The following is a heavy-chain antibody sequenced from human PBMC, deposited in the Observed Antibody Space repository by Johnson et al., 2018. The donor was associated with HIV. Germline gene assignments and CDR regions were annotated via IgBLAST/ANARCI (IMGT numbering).Heavy chain of an antibody. CDR1: GFTFSSYA. J-gene: IGHJ3*02. V-gene: IGHV3-30-3*01. CDR2: ISYDGSNK. CDR3: AKEGTLWFGELYDAFDI. D-gene: IGHD3-10*01. Sequence: QVQVLESGGGVVQPGRSLRLSCAASGFTFSSYAMHWVRQAPGKGLEWVAVISYDGSNKYYADSVKGRFTISRDNSKNTLYLQMNSLRAEDTAVHYCAKEGTLWFGELYDAFDIWGQGTMVTVSS.